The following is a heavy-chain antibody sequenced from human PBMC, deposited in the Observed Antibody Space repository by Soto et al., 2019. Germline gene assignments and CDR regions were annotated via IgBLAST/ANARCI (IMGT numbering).Heavy chain of an antibody. CDR2: IYYSGST. J-gene: IGHJ4*02. D-gene: IGHD2-8*01. CDR3: ARRGDIVLMVSRYYFDY. Sequence: PSETLSLTCTVPGGSISSSSYYWGWIRQPPGKGLEWIGSIYYSGSTYYNPSLKSRVTISVDTSRNQFSLKLSSVTAADTAVYYCARRGDIVLMVSRYYFDYWGQGTLVTVSS. V-gene: IGHV4-39*01. CDR1: GGSISSSSYY.